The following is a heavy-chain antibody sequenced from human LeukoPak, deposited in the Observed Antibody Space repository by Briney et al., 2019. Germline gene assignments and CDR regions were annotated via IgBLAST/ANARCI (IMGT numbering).Heavy chain of an antibody. CDR1: GGSFSGYY. CDR2: VNHSGST. V-gene: IGHV4-34*01. D-gene: IGHD3-16*02. J-gene: IGHJ4*02. CDR3: ARERNDYVWGSYPRY. Sequence: SETLSLTCAVYGGSFSGYYWSWIRQPPGKGLEWIGEVNHSGSTNYNPSLKSRVTISVDTSKNQFSLKLSSVTAADTAVYYCARERNDYVWGSYPRYWGQGTLVTVSS.